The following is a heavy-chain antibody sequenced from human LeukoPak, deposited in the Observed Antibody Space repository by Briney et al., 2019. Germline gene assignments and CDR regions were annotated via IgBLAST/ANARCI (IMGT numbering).Heavy chain of an antibody. D-gene: IGHD3-22*01. J-gene: IGHJ4*02. Sequence: SVKVSCKASGGTFSSYAISWVRQAPGQGVDWMGGIIPIFGTANYAQKFQGRVTITADESTSTAYMELSSLRSEDTAVYYCATYYYDSSGYYYPRDYWGQGTLVTVSS. CDR1: GGTFSSYA. CDR3: ATYYYDSSGYYYPRDY. V-gene: IGHV1-69*13. CDR2: IIPIFGTA.